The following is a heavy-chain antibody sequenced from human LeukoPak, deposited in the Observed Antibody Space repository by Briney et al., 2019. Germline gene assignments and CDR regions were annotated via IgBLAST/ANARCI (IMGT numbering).Heavy chain of an antibody. CDR2: IYSGGST. D-gene: IGHD3-22*01. J-gene: IGHJ4*02. CDR3: ASALMYYYDSSGYSG. V-gene: IGHV3-66*02. Sequence: PGGSLRLSCAASGFTVSSNYMSWVRQAPGKGLEWVSVIYSGGSTYYADSVKGRFTISRDNSKNTLYLQMNSLRAEDTAVYYCASALMYYYDSSGYSGWGRGTLVTVSS. CDR1: GFTVSSNY.